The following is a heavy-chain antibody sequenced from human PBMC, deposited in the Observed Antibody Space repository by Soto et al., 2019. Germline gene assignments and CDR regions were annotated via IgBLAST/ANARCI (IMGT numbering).Heavy chain of an antibody. D-gene: IGHD4-4*01. V-gene: IGHV3-7*01. CDR3: VRGGSNYAS. Sequence: GGSLRLSCTASGFTFSDSWMTLVRQAPGKGLEWVARIKPDESEKKYADSVKGRFSISRDNAKNSMYLQMDSLRGEDTAVYYCVRGGSNYASWGRGTLVTVGS. J-gene: IGHJ5*02. CDR2: IKPDESEK. CDR1: GFTFSDSW.